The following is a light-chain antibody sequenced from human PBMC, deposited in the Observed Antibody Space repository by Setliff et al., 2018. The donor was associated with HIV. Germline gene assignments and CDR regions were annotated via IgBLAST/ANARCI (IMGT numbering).Light chain of an antibody. CDR1: SSNIGTYNY. Sequence: QSALTQPRSVSGSPGQSVTITCTGTSSNIGTYNYVSWYQQHPGKAPKLMIYDVTKRPSGVPDRFSGSKSGNTASLTISGLQTEDEADYYCCSYAGSSVSYVFGTGTKAPS. CDR2: DVT. CDR3: CSYAGSSVSYV. V-gene: IGLV2-11*01. J-gene: IGLJ1*01.